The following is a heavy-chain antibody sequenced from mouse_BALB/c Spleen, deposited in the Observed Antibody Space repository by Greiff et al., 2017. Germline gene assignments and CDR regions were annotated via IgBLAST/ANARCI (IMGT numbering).Heavy chain of an antibody. J-gene: IGHJ1*01. D-gene: IGHD2-14*01. CDR3: ARPYYRYDWYFDV. CDR1: GFTFSSYG. V-gene: IGHV5-6*01. CDR2: ISSGGSYT. Sequence: EVQLQQSGGDLVKPGGSLKLSCAASGFTFSSYGMSWVRQTPDKRLEWVATISSGGSYTYYPDSVKGRFTISRDNAKNTLYLQMSSLKSEDTAMYYCARPYYRYDWYFDVWGAGTTVTVSS.